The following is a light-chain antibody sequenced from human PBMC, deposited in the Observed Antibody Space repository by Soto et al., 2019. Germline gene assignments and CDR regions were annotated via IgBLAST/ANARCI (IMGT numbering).Light chain of an antibody. J-gene: IGLJ1*01. CDR2: EDT. CDR3: CSYAGSGTFV. V-gene: IGLV2-23*01. Sequence: QSALTQPASVSGSPGQSITISCTGTSSDVGSYDLVSWYQQPPGKAPKLMIYEDTKRPSGTSTRFSGSKSGNAASLTISGLQAEDEADYYCCSYAGSGTFVFGTGTKLTVL. CDR1: SSDVGSYDL.